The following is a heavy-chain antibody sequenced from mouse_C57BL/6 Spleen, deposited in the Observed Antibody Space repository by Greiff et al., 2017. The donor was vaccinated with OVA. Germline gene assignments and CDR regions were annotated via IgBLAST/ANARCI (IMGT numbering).Heavy chain of an antibody. CDR3: TRNYGSRRYFDG. V-gene: IGHV1-15*01. Sequence: QVQLQQSGAELVRPGASVTLSCKASGYTFTDYEMHWVKQTPVHGLEWIGAIDPETGGTAYNQKFKGKAILTADTSSSTAYMELRSLTSEDSAVYYCTRNYGSRRYFDGWGQGTTLSVSS. D-gene: IGHD1-1*01. J-gene: IGHJ2*01. CDR2: IDPETGGT. CDR1: GYTFTDYE.